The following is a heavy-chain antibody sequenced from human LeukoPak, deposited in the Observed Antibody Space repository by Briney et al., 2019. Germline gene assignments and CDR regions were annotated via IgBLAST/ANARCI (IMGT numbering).Heavy chain of an antibody. V-gene: IGHV1-69*13. CDR2: IIPIFGTA. Sequence: GASVKVSCKASGGTVISYAISWVRQAPGQGLEWMGGIIPIFGTANYAQKFRGRVTITADESTSTAYVELSSLRSEDTAVYYCARDSSEFRSLLFHWGQGTLVTVSS. CDR1: GGTVISYA. D-gene: IGHD1-14*01. CDR3: ARDSSEFRSLLFH. J-gene: IGHJ1*01.